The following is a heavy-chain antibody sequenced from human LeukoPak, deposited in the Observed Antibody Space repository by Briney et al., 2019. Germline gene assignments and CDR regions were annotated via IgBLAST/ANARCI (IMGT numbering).Heavy chain of an antibody. CDR1: GYSFTSYW. J-gene: IGHJ2*01. V-gene: IGHV5-51*01. D-gene: IGHD4-17*01. CDR2: IYPGDSDT. Sequence: GESLKISCKGSGYSFTSYWIGWVRQMPGKCLEWMGIIYPGDSDTRYSPSFQGQVTISADKSISTAYLQWSSLKASDTAMYYCARQTTVTTRYWYFDLWGRGTLVTVSS. CDR3: ARQTTVTTRYWYFDL.